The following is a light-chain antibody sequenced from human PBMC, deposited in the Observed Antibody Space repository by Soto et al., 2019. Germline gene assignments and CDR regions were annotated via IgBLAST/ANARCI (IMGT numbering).Light chain of an antibody. CDR2: GAS. Sequence: IVDTNSPATLTVSPGERATLSCRASQSVGSTYLAWYQQKPGQAPRLLIFGASSRATGIPDRFSGSGSGTDFTLTISSREPEDFAVYYCQHHSNRSPITFGQGTRLEIK. V-gene: IGKV3D-20*02. CDR1: QSVGSTY. J-gene: IGKJ5*01. CDR3: QHHSNRSPIT.